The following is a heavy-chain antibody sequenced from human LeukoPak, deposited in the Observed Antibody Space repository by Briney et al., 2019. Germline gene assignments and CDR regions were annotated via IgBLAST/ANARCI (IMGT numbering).Heavy chain of an antibody. CDR2: ISSSGSTI. J-gene: IGHJ6*03. V-gene: IGHV3-48*03. CDR1: GFTFSSYE. Sequence: PGGSLRLSCAASGFTFSSYEMNWVRQAPGKGLEWVSYISSSGSTIYYADSVKGRFTISRDNAKNSLYLQMNSLRAEDTALHYCARDATTATGWVYMDVWGKGTTVTISS. CDR3: ARDATTATGWVYMDV. D-gene: IGHD6-13*01.